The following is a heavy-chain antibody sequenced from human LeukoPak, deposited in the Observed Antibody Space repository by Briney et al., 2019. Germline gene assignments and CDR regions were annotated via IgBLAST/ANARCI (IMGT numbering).Heavy chain of an antibody. Sequence: ASVKVSCKASGYTFTSYDINWVRQATGQGLEWMGWMNPNSGNTGYAQKFQGRVTMTRNTSISTAYMELSSLRSDDTAMYYCARDRWSSSASAAPDDYWGQGTLVTVSS. CDR1: GYTFTSYD. CDR2: MNPNSGNT. D-gene: IGHD6-6*01. CDR3: ARDRWSSSASAAPDDY. V-gene: IGHV1-8*01. J-gene: IGHJ4*02.